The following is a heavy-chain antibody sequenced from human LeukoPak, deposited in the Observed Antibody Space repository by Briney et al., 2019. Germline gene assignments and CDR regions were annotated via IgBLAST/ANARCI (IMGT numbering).Heavy chain of an antibody. CDR3: ARDSGYCSGGSCYYYYGMDV. CDR1: GGSISSYY. D-gene: IGHD2-15*01. CDR2: IYYSGST. J-gene: IGHJ6*02. V-gene: IGHV4-59*01. Sequence: SETLSLTCTVYGGSISSYYWSWNRQPQGKGLEWIGYIYYSGSTNYNPSLTSRVTISVETSKNQFSLKLSSVTAADTAVYYCARDSGYCSGGSCYYYYGMDVWGQGTTVTVSS.